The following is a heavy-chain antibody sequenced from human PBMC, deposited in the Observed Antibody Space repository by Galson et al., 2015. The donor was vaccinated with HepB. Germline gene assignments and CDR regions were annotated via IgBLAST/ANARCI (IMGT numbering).Heavy chain of an antibody. V-gene: IGHV3-21*01. J-gene: IGHJ4*02. CDR3: ARSGGATFDYFDS. D-gene: IGHD1-26*01. CDR1: GFTFSSYS. CDR2: ISSSSGFI. Sequence: SLRLSCAASGFTFSSYSMNWVRQAPGKGLEWVSSISSSSGFIYYADSVKGRFTISRDNAKNSLYLQMNSLRAEDTAVYYCARSGGATFDYFDSWGQGTLVTVSS.